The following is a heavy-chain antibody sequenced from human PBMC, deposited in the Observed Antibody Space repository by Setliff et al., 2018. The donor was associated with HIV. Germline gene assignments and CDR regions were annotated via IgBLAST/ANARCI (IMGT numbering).Heavy chain of an antibody. CDR1: GYTFSSYA. D-gene: IGHD3-10*01. CDR3: ARIRGVIADASDI. Sequence: GPPVKVSCKASGYTFSSYAINWVRQAPGQGLEWMGGIIPVYGTPKYAQKMQGRVTITTIESTSTAYMELTSLRSDDTAVYYCARIRGVIADASDIWGQGTMVTVSS. CDR2: IIPVYGTP. J-gene: IGHJ3*02. V-gene: IGHV1-69*05.